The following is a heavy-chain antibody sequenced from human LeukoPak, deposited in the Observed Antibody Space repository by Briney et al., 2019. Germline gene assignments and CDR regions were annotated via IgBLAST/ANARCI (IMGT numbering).Heavy chain of an antibody. CDR2: IDPSDSYT. Sequence: GESLRISCKGSGYSFTSYWISWVRQMPGKGLEWMGRIDPSDSYTNYSPSFQGHVTVSAGKSISTVYLQWSSLKASDTAMYYCARHSAGIVVAGKWGQGTLVTVSS. J-gene: IGHJ4*02. CDR1: GYSFTSYW. V-gene: IGHV5-10-1*01. D-gene: IGHD6-19*01. CDR3: ARHSAGIVVAGK.